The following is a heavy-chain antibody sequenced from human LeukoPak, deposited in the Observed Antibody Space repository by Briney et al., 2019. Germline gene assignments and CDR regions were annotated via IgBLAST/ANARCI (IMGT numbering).Heavy chain of an antibody. J-gene: IGHJ5*02. D-gene: IGHD2-2*01. CDR3: ARRRAMGLSWFDP. CDR1: GYTFTGYY. Sequence: ASVKVSCKASGYTFTGYYMHWVRQAPGQGLEWMGWINPNSGGTNYAQKFKGRVNVTRDTSISAAYMELSRLRSDDTAAYYCARRRAMGLSWFDPWGQGTLVTVSS. CDR2: INPNSGGT. V-gene: IGHV1-2*02.